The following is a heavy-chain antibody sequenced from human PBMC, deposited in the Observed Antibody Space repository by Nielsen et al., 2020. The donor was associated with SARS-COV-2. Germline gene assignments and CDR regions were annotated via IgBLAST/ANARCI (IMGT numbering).Heavy chain of an antibody. D-gene: IGHD3-22*01. J-gene: IGHJ6*02. V-gene: IGHV4-34*01. CDR1: GGSFSGYY. CDR3: AREPYYYDSSGYFYYYGMDV. CDR2: INHSGST. Sequence: GSLRLSCAVYGGSFSGYYWSWIRQPPGKGLEWIGEINHSGSTNYNPSLKSRVTISVDTSKNQFSLKLSSVTAADTAVYYCAREPYYYDSSGYFYYYGMDVWGQGTTVTVSS.